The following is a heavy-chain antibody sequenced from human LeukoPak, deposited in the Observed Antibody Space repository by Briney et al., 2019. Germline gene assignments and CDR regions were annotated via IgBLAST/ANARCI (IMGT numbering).Heavy chain of an antibody. J-gene: IGHJ6*03. D-gene: IGHD5-18*01. CDR2: INPNSGGT. CDR3: ARDGGRGYSYGYYYYYMDV. CDR1: GYTFTSYY. V-gene: IGHV1-2*02. Sequence: PGASVKVSCKASGYTFTSYYMHWVRQAPGQGLEWMGWINPNSGGTNYAQKFQGRVTMTRDTSISTAYMELSRLRSDDTAVYYCARDGGRGYSYGYYYYYMDVWGKGTTVTISS.